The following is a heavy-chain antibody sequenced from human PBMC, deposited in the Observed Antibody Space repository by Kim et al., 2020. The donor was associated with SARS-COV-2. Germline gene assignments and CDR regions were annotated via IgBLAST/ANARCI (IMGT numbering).Heavy chain of an antibody. D-gene: IGHD5-18*01. J-gene: IGHJ4*02. Sequence: SETLSLTCAVYGGSFSGYYWSWIRQPPGKGLEWIGEINHSGSTNYNPSLKSRVTISVDTSKNQFSLKLSSVTAADTAVYYCARGGGYSYGFVDYWGQGTLVTVSS. CDR2: INHSGST. V-gene: IGHV4-34*01. CDR1: GGSFSGYY. CDR3: ARGGGYSYGFVDY.